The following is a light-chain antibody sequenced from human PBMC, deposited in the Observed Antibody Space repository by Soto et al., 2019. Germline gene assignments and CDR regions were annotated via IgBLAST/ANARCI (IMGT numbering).Light chain of an antibody. J-gene: IGKJ1*01. CDR2: GAS. CDR3: QQYGRSSWT. Sequence: EVVMSHSPATLSVSPGDRATLSCRASQSVSSNLAWYQQKSGQAPRLLIYGASNRATGIPDRFSGSGSGTDFTLTISRLEPEDFAVYYCQQYGRSSWTFGQGTKVDI. V-gene: IGKV3-20*01. CDR1: QSVSSN.